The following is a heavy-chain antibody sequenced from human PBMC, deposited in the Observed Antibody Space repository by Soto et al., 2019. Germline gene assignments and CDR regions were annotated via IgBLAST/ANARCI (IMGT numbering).Heavy chain of an antibody. CDR1: GFTFSSYA. J-gene: IGHJ4*02. CDR2: ISGSGGST. CDR3: AKVSGGGYYDSSGPDY. Sequence: PGGSLRVSCAASGFTFSSYAMIWVRQAPGKGLEWVSAISGSGGSTYYADSVKGRFTISRDNSKNTLYLQMNSLRAEDTAVYYCAKVSGGGYYDSSGPDYWGQGTLVTVSS. V-gene: IGHV3-23*01. D-gene: IGHD3-22*01.